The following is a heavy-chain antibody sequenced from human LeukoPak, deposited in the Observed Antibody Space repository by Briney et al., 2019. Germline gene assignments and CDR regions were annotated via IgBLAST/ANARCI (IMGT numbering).Heavy chain of an antibody. D-gene: IGHD4-23*01. J-gene: IGHJ3*02. V-gene: IGHV4-39*07. CDR1: GGSISSSSYY. CDR3: ARVMDYGGNSSAFDI. CDR2: IYYSGST. Sequence: PSETLSLTCTVSGGSISSSSYYWGWIRQPPGKGLEWIRSIYYSGSTYYNPSLKSRVTISVDTSKNQFSLKLSSVTAADTAVYYCARVMDYGGNSSAFDIWGQGTMVTVSS.